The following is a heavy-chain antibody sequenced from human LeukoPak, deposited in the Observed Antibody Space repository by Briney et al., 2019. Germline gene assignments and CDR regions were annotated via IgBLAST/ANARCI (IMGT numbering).Heavy chain of an antibody. D-gene: IGHD3-10*01. CDR2: ISYDGSNK. CDR1: GFTFSSYA. V-gene: IGHV3-30*04. Sequence: PGGSLRLSCAASGFTFSSYAMHWVRQAPGKGLEWVAVISYDGSNKYYADSVKGRFTISRDNSKNTLYLQMNSLRAEDTAVYYCARVKGYYGSGSYVFDPGGQGTLVTVSS. J-gene: IGHJ5*02. CDR3: ARVKGYYGSGSYVFDP.